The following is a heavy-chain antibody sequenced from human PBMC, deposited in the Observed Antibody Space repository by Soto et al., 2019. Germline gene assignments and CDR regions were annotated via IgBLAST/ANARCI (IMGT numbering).Heavy chain of an antibody. CDR2: IYYSGST. Sequence: SETLSLTCTVSGGSISIGDYYWSWMRQPPGKGLEWIGYIYYSGSTYYNPSLKSRVTISVDTSKNQFSLKLSSVTAADTAVYYCAIRALDSSGYDFDYWGQGTLVTVSS. V-gene: IGHV4-30-4*01. J-gene: IGHJ4*02. CDR1: GGSISIGDYY. D-gene: IGHD3-22*01. CDR3: AIRALDSSGYDFDY.